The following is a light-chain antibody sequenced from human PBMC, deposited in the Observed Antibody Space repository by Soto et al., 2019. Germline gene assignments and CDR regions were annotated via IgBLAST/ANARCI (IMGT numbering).Light chain of an antibody. CDR3: QQYGSSSGT. Sequence: EIVLTQSPGTLSLSPGERATLSCRASQSVSSSYLAWYQQKPGQAPRLLIYGASSRATGIPDRFSGSGSGTDFTLTISRLEPEDFAVDYCQQYGSSSGTFGGGTKVEIK. V-gene: IGKV3-20*01. CDR2: GAS. J-gene: IGKJ4*01. CDR1: QSVSSSY.